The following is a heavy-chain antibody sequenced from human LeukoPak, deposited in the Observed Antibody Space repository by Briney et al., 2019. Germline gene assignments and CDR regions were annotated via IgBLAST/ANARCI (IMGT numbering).Heavy chain of an antibody. D-gene: IGHD3-10*01. CDR2: INPSGGST. Sequence: ASVKVSFKASGYTFTSYYMYWVRQAPGQGREWMGIINPSGGSTSYAQKFQGRVTMTRDTSTSTVYMELSSLRSEDTAVYYCARVYGSGSYLVYWGQGTLVTVSS. CDR3: ARVYGSGSYLVY. V-gene: IGHV1-46*01. J-gene: IGHJ4*02. CDR1: GYTFTSYY.